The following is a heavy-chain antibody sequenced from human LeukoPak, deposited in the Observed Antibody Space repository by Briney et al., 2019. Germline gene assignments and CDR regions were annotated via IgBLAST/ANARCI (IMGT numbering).Heavy chain of an antibody. CDR1: GGSISSYY. CDR3: AGLYCGSTSCYGAFDP. D-gene: IGHD2-2*01. Sequence: SETLSLTCTVSGGSISSYYWSWIRQPPGKGLEWIGYIYYSGSTNYNPSLKSRVTISVDTSKNQFSLKLSSVTAADTAVYYCAGLYCGSTSCYGAFDPWGQGTLVTVSS. CDR2: IYYSGST. J-gene: IGHJ5*02. V-gene: IGHV4-59*01.